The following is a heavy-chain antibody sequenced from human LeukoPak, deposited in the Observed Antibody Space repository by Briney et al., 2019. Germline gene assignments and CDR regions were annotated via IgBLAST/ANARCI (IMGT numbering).Heavy chain of an antibody. CDR1: GGSISSSSQH. CDR3: ARHPWKWYYDL. V-gene: IGHV4-39*01. CDR2: IYNSGST. D-gene: IGHD1-1*01. J-gene: IGHJ2*01. Sequence: PSETLSFTCTVSGGSISSSSQHWGWIRHPPGKGLEWLGSIYNSGSTYYNPSLKSRVTISVDTSKNQFSLRLSSVTAADTAVYYCARHPWKWYYDLWGRGTLVTVSS.